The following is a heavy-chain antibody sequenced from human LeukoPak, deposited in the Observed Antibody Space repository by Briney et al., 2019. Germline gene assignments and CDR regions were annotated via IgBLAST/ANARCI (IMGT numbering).Heavy chain of an antibody. CDR1: GFTVSSNY. Sequence: GGSLRLSCAASGFTVSSNYMSWVRQAPGKGLEWVSVIYSGGSTYYADSVKGRFTISRDNSKNTLYLQMNSLRAEDTAVYHCARERIYSSSWGHDAFDIWGQGTMVTVSS. CDR3: ARERIYSSSWGHDAFDI. V-gene: IGHV3-53*01. CDR2: IYSGGST. D-gene: IGHD6-13*01. J-gene: IGHJ3*02.